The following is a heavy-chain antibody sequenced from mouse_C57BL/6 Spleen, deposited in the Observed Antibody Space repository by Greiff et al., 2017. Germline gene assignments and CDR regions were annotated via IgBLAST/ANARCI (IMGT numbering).Heavy chain of an antibody. CDR3: ARREDYYGSSPYFDY. V-gene: IGHV1-22*01. Sequence: VQLKESGPELVKPGASVKMSCKASGYTFTDYNMHWVKQSHGKSLEWIGYINPNNGGTSYNQKFKGKATLTVNKSSSTAYMELRSLTSEDSAVYYCARREDYYGSSPYFDYWGQGTTLTVSS. J-gene: IGHJ2*01. D-gene: IGHD1-1*01. CDR2: INPNNGGT. CDR1: GYTFTDYN.